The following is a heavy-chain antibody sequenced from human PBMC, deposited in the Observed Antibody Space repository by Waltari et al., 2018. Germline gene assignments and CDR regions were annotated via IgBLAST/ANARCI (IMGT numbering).Heavy chain of an antibody. V-gene: IGHV4-34*01. J-gene: IGHJ4*02. CDR2: INHSGST. D-gene: IGHD6-13*01. CDR1: GGSFSGYY. CDR3: ARAGIAAAGTYFDY. Sequence: QVQLQQWGAGLLKPSETLSLTCAVYGGSFSGYYWSWIRQPPGKGMEWIGEINHSGSTNYNPSLKSRVTISVDTSNNQFSLKLSSVTAADTAVYYCARAGIAAAGTYFDYWGQGTLVTVSS.